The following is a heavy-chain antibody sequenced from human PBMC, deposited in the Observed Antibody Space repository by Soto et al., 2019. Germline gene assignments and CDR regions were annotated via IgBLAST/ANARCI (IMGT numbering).Heavy chain of an antibody. V-gene: IGHV4-30-4*01. CDR1: GVSISSGDYY. Sequence: PSETLSLTCTVSGVSISSGDYYWTWIRQSPGKGLEWIGRILNTGNTYYNPSLQSRVTMSLDTSKNQISLNLISVTAADTAVYFCARDKYLRKDIYGFDDWGRGTLVT. CDR2: ILNTGNT. D-gene: IGHD5-18*01. CDR3: ARDKYLRKDIYGFDD. J-gene: IGHJ5*02.